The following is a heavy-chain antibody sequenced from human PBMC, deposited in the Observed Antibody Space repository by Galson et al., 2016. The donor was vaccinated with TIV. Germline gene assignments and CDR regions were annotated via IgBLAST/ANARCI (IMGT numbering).Heavy chain of an antibody. Sequence: VKVSCKVSGYNFTDYYLHWMQQAPGKGFEWMGHVDPEDGQTKYAPKFQGRVTMSADTSTDTAYMELTSLRSEDTAIYFCTTVRLRGPGGMDVWGQGTTVIVSS. J-gene: IGHJ6*02. V-gene: IGHV1-69-2*01. CDR3: TTVRLRGPGGMDV. D-gene: IGHD2-8*01. CDR1: GYNFTDYY. CDR2: VDPEDGQT.